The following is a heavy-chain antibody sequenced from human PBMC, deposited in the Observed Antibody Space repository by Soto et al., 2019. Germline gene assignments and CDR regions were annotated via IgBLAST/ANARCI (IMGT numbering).Heavy chain of an antibody. Sequence: QVQLVESGGGVVQPGRSLRLSCAASGFTFSSYGMHWVRQAPGKGLEWVAVIWYDGSNKYYADSVKGRFTISRDNSKNTLYLQMNSLRAEDTAVYYGARDPVVSSGWVRGMDVWGQGTTVTVSS. V-gene: IGHV3-33*01. CDR2: IWYDGSNK. CDR3: ARDPVVSSGWVRGMDV. D-gene: IGHD6-19*01. J-gene: IGHJ6*02. CDR1: GFTFSSYG.